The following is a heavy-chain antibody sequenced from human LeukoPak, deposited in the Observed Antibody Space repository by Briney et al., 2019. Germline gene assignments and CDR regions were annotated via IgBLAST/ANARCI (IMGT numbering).Heavy chain of an antibody. D-gene: IGHD1-26*01. V-gene: IGHV1-24*01. CDR1: GTYTLIELS. Sequence: ASVKVSCKVSGTYTLIELSMHWVRQAPGKGLEWMGGFDPEDGETIYAQKFKGRVTMAEDTSTDTAYMDLSSLRSEDTAVYYCATLLGEAHFFDYWGQGTLVTVSS. CDR3: ATLLGEAHFFDY. J-gene: IGHJ4*02. CDR2: FDPEDGET.